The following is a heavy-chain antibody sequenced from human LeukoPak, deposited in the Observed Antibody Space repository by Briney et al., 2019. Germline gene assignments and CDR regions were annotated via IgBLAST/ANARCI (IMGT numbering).Heavy chain of an antibody. V-gene: IGHV3-74*01. CDR2: IGEDGTNR. CDR3: ARDIVIGSGTYLD. Sequence: GGSLRLSCAASGFTFSSHWMHWVRQAPGKGLVWVSRIGEDGTNRNYADFVKGRSTISRDNAKSTLYLQMNSLRAEDTAVYYCARDIVIGSGTYLDWGQGTLVTASS. J-gene: IGHJ4*02. D-gene: IGHD3-10*01. CDR1: GFTFSSHW.